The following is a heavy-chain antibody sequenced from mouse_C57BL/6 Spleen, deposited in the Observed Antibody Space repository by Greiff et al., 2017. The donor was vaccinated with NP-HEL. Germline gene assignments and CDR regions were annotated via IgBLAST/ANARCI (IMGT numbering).Heavy chain of an antibody. CDR3: ARGLRGGYFDY. CDR1: GYSFTGYY. V-gene: IGHV1-42*01. D-gene: IGHD1-1*01. Sequence: EVQLQQSGPELVKPGASVKISCKASGYSFTGYYMNWVKQSPEKSLEWIGEINPSTGGTTYNQKFKAKATLTVDKSSSTAYMQLKSLTSEDSAVYYCARGLRGGYFDYWGQGTTLTVSS. CDR2: INPSTGGT. J-gene: IGHJ2*01.